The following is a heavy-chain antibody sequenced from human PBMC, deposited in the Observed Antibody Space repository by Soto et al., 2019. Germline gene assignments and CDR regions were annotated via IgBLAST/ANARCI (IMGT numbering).Heavy chain of an antibody. J-gene: IGHJ6*02. V-gene: IGHV1-69*13. CDR3: ARGDGSGSYYNGEYYYYGMDV. CDR2: IIPIFGTA. CDR1: GGTFSSYA. D-gene: IGHD3-10*01. Sequence: SVKVSCKASGGTFSSYAISWVRQAPGQGLEWMGGIIPIFGTANYAQKFQGRVTITADESTSTAYMELSSLRSEDTAVYYCARGDGSGSYYNGEYYYYGMDVWGQGTTVTVSS.